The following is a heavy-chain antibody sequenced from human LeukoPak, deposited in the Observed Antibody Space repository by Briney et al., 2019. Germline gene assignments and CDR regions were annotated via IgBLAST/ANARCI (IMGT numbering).Heavy chain of an antibody. V-gene: IGHV3-23*01. J-gene: IGHJ4*02. CDR3: AKEGEICGGDCYSYFDY. D-gene: IGHD2-21*02. CDR1: GFTFSSYA. CDR2: ISGSGGST. Sequence: QPGGSLRLSCAASGFTFSSYAMSWVRQAPGKGLEWVSAISGSGGSTYYADSVKGRFTISRDNSKNTLYLQMNSLRAEDTAVYYCAKEGEICGGDCYSYFDYWGQGTLVTVSS.